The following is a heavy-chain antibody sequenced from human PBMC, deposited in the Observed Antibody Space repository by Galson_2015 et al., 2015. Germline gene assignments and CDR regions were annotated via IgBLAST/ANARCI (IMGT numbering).Heavy chain of an antibody. J-gene: IGHJ5*02. CDR1: GFTFSSYE. CDR2: ISSSGGTI. CDR3: ARIAGPLATIGIGWFDP. D-gene: IGHD5-24*01. V-gene: IGHV3-48*03. Sequence: PLRLSCAASGFTFSSYEMNWVRQAPGKGLEWVSYISSSGGTIYYADSVKGRFTISRDNAKNSLYLQMNSLRAEDTAVYYCARIAGPLATIGIGWFDPWGQGTLVTVSS.